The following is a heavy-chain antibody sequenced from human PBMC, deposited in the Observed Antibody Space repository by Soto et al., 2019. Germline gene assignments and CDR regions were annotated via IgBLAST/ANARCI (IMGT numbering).Heavy chain of an antibody. CDR1: VYAFTGYG. CDR2: ISAYNGNT. D-gene: IGHD6-13*01. CDR3: ARVAAAGTIDY. Sequence: SVKRSWKSPVYAFTGYGISLVRQAPGQGLEWMGWISAYNGNTNYAQKLQGRVTMTTDTSTRKAYMELRSLRSDDTAAYYCARVAAAGTIDYWGQGTLVTVSS. V-gene: IGHV1-18*04. J-gene: IGHJ4*02.